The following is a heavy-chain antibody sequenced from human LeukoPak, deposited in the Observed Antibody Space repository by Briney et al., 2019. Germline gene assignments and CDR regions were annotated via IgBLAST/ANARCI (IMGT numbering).Heavy chain of an antibody. V-gene: IGHV3-30*02. D-gene: IGHD2-2*01. CDR2: IRYDGSNK. CDR1: GFTFSSYG. J-gene: IGHJ6*03. Sequence: GGSLRLSCAASGFTFSSYGMHWVRQAPGKGLEWVAFIRYDGSNKYYADSVKGRFTISRDNSKNTLYLQMNSLRAEDTAVYYCAKDRRYCSSTSCYGPYYYYYYMDVWGKGTTVTISS. CDR3: AKDRRYCSSTSCYGPYYYYYYMDV.